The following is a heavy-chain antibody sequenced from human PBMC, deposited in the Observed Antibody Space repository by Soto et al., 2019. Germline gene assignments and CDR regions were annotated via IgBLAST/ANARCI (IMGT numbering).Heavy chain of an antibody. CDR3: ARCPVDIAARSDWVDY. CDR1: GYSFTGYY. CDR2: INPNSGGT. Sequence: ASVKVSCKASGYSFTGYYMHWVRQAPGQGLEWMGWINPNSGGTNYAQKFQGWVTMTRDTSISTAYMELSRLRSDDTAVYYCARCPVDIAARSDWVDYWGQGTLVTVSS. J-gene: IGHJ4*02. D-gene: IGHD6-6*01. V-gene: IGHV1-2*04.